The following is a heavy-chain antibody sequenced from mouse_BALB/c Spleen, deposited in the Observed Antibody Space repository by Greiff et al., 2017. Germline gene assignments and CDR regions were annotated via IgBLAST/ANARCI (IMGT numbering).Heavy chain of an antibody. V-gene: IGHV1S81*02. J-gene: IGHJ3*01. CDR3: TRNYHGSRAWFAY. CDR1: GYTFTSYY. CDR2: INPSNGGT. D-gene: IGHD1-1*01. Sequence: VQLQQSGAELVKPGASVKLSCKASGYTFTSYYMYWVKQRPGQGLEWIGEINPSNGGTNFNEKFKSKATLTVDKSSSTAYMQLSSLTSEDSAVYYCTRNYHGSRAWFAYWGQGTLVTVSA.